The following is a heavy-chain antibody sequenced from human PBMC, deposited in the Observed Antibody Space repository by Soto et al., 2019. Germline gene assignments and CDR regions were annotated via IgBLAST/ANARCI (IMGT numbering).Heavy chain of an antibody. CDR2: ISYDGSNK. Sequence: ESGGGVVQPGRSLRLSCAASGFTFSSYGMHWVRQAPGKGLEWVAVISYDGSNKYYADSVKGRFTISRDNSKNTLYLQMNSLRAEDTAVYYCAKDPRDSSGWYGRYYYYYGMDVWGQGTTVTVSS. V-gene: IGHV3-30*18. CDR3: AKDPRDSSGWYGRYYYYYGMDV. D-gene: IGHD6-19*01. J-gene: IGHJ6*02. CDR1: GFTFSSYG.